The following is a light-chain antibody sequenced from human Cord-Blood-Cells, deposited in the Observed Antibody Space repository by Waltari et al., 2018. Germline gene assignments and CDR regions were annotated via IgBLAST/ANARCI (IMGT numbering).Light chain of an antibody. CDR2: EVS. V-gene: IGLV2-8*01. Sequence: QSALTPPPSASGAPAHSFTISSTATSHHVVRYNSVSLYQQHPGRAPNCMIYEVSKRPSGVHDRFYGAKSGNTASLTVSGLQAEDEADYYCSSYAGSNNFYVFGTGTKVTVL. CDR3: SSYAGSNNFYV. J-gene: IGLJ1*01. CDR1: SHHVVRYNS.